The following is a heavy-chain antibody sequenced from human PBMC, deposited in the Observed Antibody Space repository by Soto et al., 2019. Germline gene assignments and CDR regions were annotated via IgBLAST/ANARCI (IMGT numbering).Heavy chain of an antibody. CDR1: GFTFSSYG. V-gene: IGHV3-33*01. J-gene: IGHJ6*02. D-gene: IGHD5-12*01. CDR3: ARDGGSGYDLPRYGMDV. CDR2: IWYDGSNK. Sequence: QVQLVESGGGVVQPGRSLRLSCAASGFTFSSYGMHWVRQAPGKGLEWVAVIWYDGSNKYYADSMKGRFTISRDNSKNTLYLQMNSLRAEDTAVYYCARDGGSGYDLPRYGMDVWGQGTTVTVSS.